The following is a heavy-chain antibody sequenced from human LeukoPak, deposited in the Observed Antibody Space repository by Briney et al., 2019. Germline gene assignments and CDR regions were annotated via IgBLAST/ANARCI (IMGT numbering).Heavy chain of an antibody. Sequence: GGSLRLSCAASGFTFSNYWMHWVRQAPGKGLVWVSRINSDGSSTSYADSVKGRFTISRDNAKNTLYLQMNSLRAEDTAVYYCAREFSSPYGDNAFDYWGQGTLVTVSS. CDR1: GFTFSNYW. V-gene: IGHV3-74*01. CDR2: INSDGSST. J-gene: IGHJ4*02. CDR3: AREFSSPYGDNAFDY. D-gene: IGHD4-23*01.